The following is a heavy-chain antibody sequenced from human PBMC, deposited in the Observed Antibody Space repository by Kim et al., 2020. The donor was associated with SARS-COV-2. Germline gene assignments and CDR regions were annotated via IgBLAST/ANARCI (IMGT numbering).Heavy chain of an antibody. CDR1: GYTFTSYT. D-gene: IGHD3-10*01. V-gene: IGHV1-3*01. J-gene: IGHJ4*02. CDR2: INAGNGNT. CDR3: ARDASGSYYADYFDY. Sequence: ASVKVSCKASGYTFTSYTMQWVRQAPGQRLEWMGWINAGNGNTKYSQKFQGRVTITRDTSASTAYMELSSLRSEDTAVYYCARDASGSYYADYFDYWGQGTLVTVSS.